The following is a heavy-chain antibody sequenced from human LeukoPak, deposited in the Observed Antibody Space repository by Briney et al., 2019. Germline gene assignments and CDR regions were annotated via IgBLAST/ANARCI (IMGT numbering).Heavy chain of an antibody. CDR1: GFPFIIGNHA. CDR2: IYSGGST. D-gene: IGHD3-9*01. J-gene: IGHJ4*02. Sequence: GGSLRLSCAVSGFPFIIGNHAMSWVRQAPGKGLEFVSVIYSGGSTYYADSVKGRFTISRDNSKNTLYLQMNSLRAEDTAVYYCARARERKYYDILTGYYYFDYWGQGTLVTVSS. CDR3: ARARERKYYDILTGYYYFDY. V-gene: IGHV3-53*01.